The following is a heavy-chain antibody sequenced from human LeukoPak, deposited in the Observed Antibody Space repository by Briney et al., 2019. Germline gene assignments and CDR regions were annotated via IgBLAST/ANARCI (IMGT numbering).Heavy chain of an antibody. CDR2: ISGSGSGGST. J-gene: IGHJ4*02. Sequence: GGSLRLSCAASGFTFSTYAMSWVRQAPGKGLERVSGISGSGSGGSTYYADSVKGRFTISRDNSKNTLYLQMNSLRAEDTAVYYCAKAGSIRFDYWGQGTLVTVSS. CDR3: AKAGSIRFDY. CDR1: GFTFSTYA. V-gene: IGHV3-23*01. D-gene: IGHD1-26*01.